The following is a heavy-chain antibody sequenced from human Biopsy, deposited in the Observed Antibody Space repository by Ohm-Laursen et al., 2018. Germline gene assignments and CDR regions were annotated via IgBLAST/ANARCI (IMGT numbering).Heavy chain of an antibody. CDR2: INAKTGDT. CDR3: TRWGYYYDSLAYYYWFDP. V-gene: IGHV1-2*02. D-gene: IGHD3-22*01. Sequence: AVNVSCNASGYTFTGNHVHWVRQAPGQELEWMGGINAKTGDTNYAQKFQGRVTMTRDKSISTAYVDLSSLRSDDTAVHYCTRWGYYYDSLAYYYWFDPWGQGTLVTVSS. CDR1: GYTFTGNH. J-gene: IGHJ5*02.